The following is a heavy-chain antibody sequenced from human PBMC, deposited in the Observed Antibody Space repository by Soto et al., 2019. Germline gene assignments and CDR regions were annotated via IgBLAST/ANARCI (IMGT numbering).Heavy chain of an antibody. J-gene: IGHJ4*02. Sequence: GGSLRLSCAASGFSFYDSAMHWVRQRPGKGLEWVSGISWDSSRIAYADSVKGRFTISRDNAKSSLYLQMNSLRAEDTALYYCTRDFNGASDFWGQGAMVTVS. D-gene: IGHD2-8*01. CDR1: GFSFYDSA. CDR3: TRDFNGASDF. CDR2: ISWDSSRI. V-gene: IGHV3-9*01.